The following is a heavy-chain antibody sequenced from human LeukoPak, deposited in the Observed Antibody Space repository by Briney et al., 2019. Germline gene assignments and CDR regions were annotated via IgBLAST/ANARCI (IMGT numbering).Heavy chain of an antibody. Sequence: ASVKVSCKASGYTFTSYDISWVRQAAGQGLEWMGWISAYNGNTNYAQKLQGRVTMTTDTSTSTEYMELRSLRSDDTAVYYCARRCSGGSCYYYFDYWGQGTLVTVSS. CDR1: GYTFTSYD. CDR3: ARRCSGGSCYYYFDY. J-gene: IGHJ4*02. V-gene: IGHV1-18*01. D-gene: IGHD2-15*01. CDR2: ISAYNGNT.